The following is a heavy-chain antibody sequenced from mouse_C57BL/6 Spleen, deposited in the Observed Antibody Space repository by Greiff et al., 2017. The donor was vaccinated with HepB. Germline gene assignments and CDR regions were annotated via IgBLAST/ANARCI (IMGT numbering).Heavy chain of an antibody. J-gene: IGHJ4*01. CDR3: ARGGMGKGYAMDY. D-gene: IGHD1-3*01. Sequence: VQLQQSGPELVKPGASVKISCKASGYTFTDYYMNWVKQSHGKSLEWIGDINPNNGGTSYNQKFKGKATLTVDKSSSTAYMELRSLTSEDSAVYYCARGGMGKGYAMDYWGQGTSVTVSS. CDR1: GYTFTDYY. CDR2: INPNNGGT. V-gene: IGHV1-26*01.